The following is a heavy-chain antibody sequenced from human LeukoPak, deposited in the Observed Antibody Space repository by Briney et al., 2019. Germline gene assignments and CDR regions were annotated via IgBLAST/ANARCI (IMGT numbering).Heavy chain of an antibody. CDR2: IYRGGST. CDR1: GFTFSSSR. V-gene: IGHV3-66*01. J-gene: IGHJ4*02. D-gene: IGHD3-22*01. CDR3: ARDLSYDSSAYYHPLDY. Sequence: GGSLRLSCAASGFTFSSSRMNWVRQAPGKGLEWVSVIYRGGSTYYADSVKGRFIISRDNSKNTVYLQMNSLRAEYTAVYYCARDLSYDSSAYYHPLDYWGQGTQVTVSS.